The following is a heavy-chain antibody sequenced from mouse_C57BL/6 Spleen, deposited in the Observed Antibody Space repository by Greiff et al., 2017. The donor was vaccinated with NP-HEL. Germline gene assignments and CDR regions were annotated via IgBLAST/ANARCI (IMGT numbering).Heavy chain of an antibody. V-gene: IGHV5-2*01. D-gene: IGHD3-3*01. CDR1: EYEFPSHD. CDR2: INSDGGST. CDR3: ARRGDGDWYFDV. Sequence: EVMLVESGGGLVQPGESLKLSCESNEYEFPSHDMSWVRKTQEKRLALVAAINSDGGSTYYPDNMERRFIISRDNTTKTLYLQMSSRRSEDTALYFCARRGDGDWYFDVWGTGTTVTVSS. J-gene: IGHJ1*03.